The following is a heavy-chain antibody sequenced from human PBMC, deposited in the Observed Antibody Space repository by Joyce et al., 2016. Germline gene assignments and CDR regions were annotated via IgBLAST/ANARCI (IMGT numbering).Heavy chain of an antibody. V-gene: IGHV3-74*01. Sequence: EVQLVESGGGLVQPGGSLRLSCAATGFAFSDHWRHWIGQGPGKGLLWVSRIKGDGSDTSYADSVKGRFTISRDNAKDTLYLQMNSLRAEDTAVYYCVRDGVGAPPFDYWGQGILVTVSS. CDR3: VRDGVGAPPFDY. D-gene: IGHD1-26*01. CDR2: IKGDGSDT. J-gene: IGHJ4*02. CDR1: GFAFSDHW.